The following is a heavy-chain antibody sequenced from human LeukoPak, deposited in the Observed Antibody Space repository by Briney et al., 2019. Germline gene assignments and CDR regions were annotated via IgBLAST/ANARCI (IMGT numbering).Heavy chain of an antibody. CDR2: ISAYNGNT. CDR1: DYTFTSYG. Sequence: GASVKVSCKASDYTFTSYGISWVRQAPGQGLEWMGWISAYNGNTNYAQKLQGRVTMTTDTSTSTAYMELRSLRSDDTAVYYCARAYSSGWPYYYGMDVWGQGTTVTVSS. D-gene: IGHD6-19*01. V-gene: IGHV1-18*01. CDR3: ARAYSSGWPYYYGMDV. J-gene: IGHJ6*02.